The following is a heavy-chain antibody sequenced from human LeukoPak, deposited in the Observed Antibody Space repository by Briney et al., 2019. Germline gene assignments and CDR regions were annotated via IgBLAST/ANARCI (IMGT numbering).Heavy chain of an antibody. V-gene: IGHV1-8*01. CDR1: GYTVTSYD. J-gene: IGHJ4*02. CDR2: MNPNSGNT. Sequence: ASVKVSCKASGYTVTSYDINWVRQATGQGLEWMGWMNPNSGNTGYTQKFQGRVTMTRDASRSTAYMELSSLRFEDTAVYYCARGYGDYTIDYWGQGTPVTVPS. CDR3: ARGYGDYTIDY. D-gene: IGHD4-17*01.